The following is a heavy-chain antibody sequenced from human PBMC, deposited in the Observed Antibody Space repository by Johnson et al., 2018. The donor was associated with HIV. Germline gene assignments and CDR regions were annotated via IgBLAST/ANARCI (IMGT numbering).Heavy chain of an antibody. CDR1: GFTFISYA. CDR2: IAYDGSNK. V-gene: IGHV3-30-3*01. Sequence: QVQLVESGGGVVQPGRSLRLSCAASGFTFISYAMHWVRQAPGKGLEWVAFIAYDGSNKYEADSVKGRLTISRENSKNTLYLQMNSLRAEDTAVYYCARGREGGNYQGGAFDIWGQGTMVTVSS. D-gene: IGHD1-26*01. CDR3: ARGREGGNYQGGAFDI. J-gene: IGHJ3*02.